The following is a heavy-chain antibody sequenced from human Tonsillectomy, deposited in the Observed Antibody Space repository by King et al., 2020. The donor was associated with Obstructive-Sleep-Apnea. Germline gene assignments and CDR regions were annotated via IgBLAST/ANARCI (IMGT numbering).Heavy chain of an antibody. V-gene: IGHV3-66*01. CDR3: ARAPFIWTDYDQSWYFDL. CDR1: GFNVSSNY. CDR2: IYRGGTP. D-gene: IGHD3/OR15-3a*01. J-gene: IGHJ2*01. Sequence: VQLVESGGVLVQPEGSVRLSCAASGFNVSSNYMSCVRQAPGKGLEWVSVIYRGGTPYSADSVKGRFTIFRDNSKNTLHLQMNSLRAEDTALYYCARAPFIWTDYDQSWYFDLWGRGTQVTVSS.